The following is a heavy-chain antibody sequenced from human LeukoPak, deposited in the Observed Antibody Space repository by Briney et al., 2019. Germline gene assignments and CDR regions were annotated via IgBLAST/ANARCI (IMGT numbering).Heavy chain of an antibody. CDR3: ARGGSGSYQDY. J-gene: IGHJ4*02. D-gene: IGHD1-26*01. CDR2: INHSGST. CDR1: GGSFSGYY. Sequence: SETLSLTCAVYGGSFSGYYWSWMRQPPGKGLEWIGEINHSGSTNYNPSLKRRVTISVDTSKNLFSVKLSSVTAADTAVYYCARGGSGSYQDYWGQGTLVTVSS. V-gene: IGHV4-34*01.